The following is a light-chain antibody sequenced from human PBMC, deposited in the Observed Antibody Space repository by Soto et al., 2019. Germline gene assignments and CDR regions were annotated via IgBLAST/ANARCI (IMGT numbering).Light chain of an antibody. J-gene: IGKJ2*01. Sequence: EIVLTQSPATLSLSPGERATLSCRASQSVSSYLAWYQQKPGQAPRLLIYDASNRATGIPARFSGSGSGTDLTLTISSLDPEDFAVYYCQQRSNWPPMYTFGQGTKLEIK. V-gene: IGKV3-11*01. CDR1: QSVSSY. CDR2: DAS. CDR3: QQRSNWPPMYT.